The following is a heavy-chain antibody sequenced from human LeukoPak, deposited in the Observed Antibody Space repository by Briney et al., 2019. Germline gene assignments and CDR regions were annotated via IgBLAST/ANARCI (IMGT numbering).Heavy chain of an antibody. CDR3: GREYCDSTRCFGPDY. CDR2: ISTSSDNT. J-gene: IGHJ4*02. Sequence: ASVKVSCKASGYIFTTCDISWVRQAPGQGLEWMGWISTSSDNTNYAQKFQGRVTMTTDTSTSTAYMELWSLRSDDTAVYHCGREYCDSTRCFGPDYWGQGTLVTVSS. V-gene: IGHV1-18*01. CDR1: GYIFTTCD. D-gene: IGHD2/OR15-2a*01.